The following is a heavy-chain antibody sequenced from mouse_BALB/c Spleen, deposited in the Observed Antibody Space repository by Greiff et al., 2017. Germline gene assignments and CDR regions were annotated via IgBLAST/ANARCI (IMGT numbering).Heavy chain of an antibody. D-gene: IGHD2-4*01. Sequence: EVKLQESGPGLVKPSQSLSLTCTVTGYSITSDYAWNWIRQFPGNKLEWMGYISYSGSTSYNPSLNSRISITRDTSKNQFFLQLNSVTTEDTATYYCAREGIYYDYDGPHYYAMDYWGQGTSVTVSS. J-gene: IGHJ4*01. CDR2: ISYSGST. CDR3: AREGIYYDYDGPHYYAMDY. V-gene: IGHV3-2*02. CDR1: GYSITSDYA.